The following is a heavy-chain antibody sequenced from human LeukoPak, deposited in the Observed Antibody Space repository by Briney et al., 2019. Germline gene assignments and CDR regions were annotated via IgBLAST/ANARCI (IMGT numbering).Heavy chain of an antibody. CDR1: GFTFSSYE. Sequence: QTGGSLRLSCAASGFTFSSYEMNWVRQAPGKGLEWVSYISSSGSTIYYADSVKGRFTISRDNAKNSLYLQMNSLRAEDTAVYYCARSGSNTAAAGTFDYWGQGTLVTVSS. J-gene: IGHJ4*02. CDR3: ARSGSNTAAAGTFDY. V-gene: IGHV3-48*03. D-gene: IGHD6-13*01. CDR2: ISSSGSTI.